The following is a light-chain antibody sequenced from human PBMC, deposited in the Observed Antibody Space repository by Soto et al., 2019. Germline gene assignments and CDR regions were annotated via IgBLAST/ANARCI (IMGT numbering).Light chain of an antibody. Sequence: DIVMTQSPDSLAVSLGERATINCKSSQSVLYSSDNKNYLAWYQQKPAQPPKLLIYWASTRESGVPDRFSGSGSGTDFTLTISSLQAEDVAVYYCQQYYSTPQYTFGQGTKLEIK. CDR3: QQYYSTPQYT. J-gene: IGKJ2*01. CDR2: WAS. V-gene: IGKV4-1*01. CDR1: QSVLYSSDNKNY.